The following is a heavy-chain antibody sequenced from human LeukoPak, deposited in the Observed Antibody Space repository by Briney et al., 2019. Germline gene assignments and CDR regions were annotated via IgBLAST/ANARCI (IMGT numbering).Heavy chain of an antibody. V-gene: IGHV3-7*01. CDR3: ARVRDAFWSTYFDY. D-gene: IGHD3-3*01. J-gene: IGHJ4*02. CDR1: GFTFSSYW. Sequence: GGSLRLSCAASGFTFSSYWMSWVRQAPGKGLEWVANIKQDGSEKYYVDSVEGRFTISRDNAKNSLYLQMNSLRAEDTAVYYCARVRDAFWSTYFDYWGQGTLVTVSS. CDR2: IKQDGSEK.